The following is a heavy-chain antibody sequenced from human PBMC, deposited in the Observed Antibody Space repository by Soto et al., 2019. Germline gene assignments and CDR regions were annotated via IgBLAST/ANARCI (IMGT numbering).Heavy chain of an antibody. J-gene: IGHJ5*02. Sequence: PGASVKVSCKAPGDTFTSHYLNWVRQAPGQGLEWMGVINPHGGSTKYAQKFQGRVTMTRDTSRSTVYMELRSLRSDDTAIYYCARSSGGNFGIIIEGSNWFDPWGQGTLVTVSS. CDR2: INPHGGST. D-gene: IGHD3-3*01. CDR1: GDTFTSHY. V-gene: IGHV1-46*01. CDR3: ARSSGGNFGIIIEGSNWFDP.